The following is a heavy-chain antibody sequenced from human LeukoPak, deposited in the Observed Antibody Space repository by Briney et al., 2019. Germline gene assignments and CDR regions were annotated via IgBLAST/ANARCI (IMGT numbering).Heavy chain of an antibody. D-gene: IGHD4-17*01. CDR1: GYTFTGYY. CDR2: INTNTGNP. J-gene: IGHJ4*02. V-gene: IGHV7-4-1*02. CDR3: ARTDDYGDYGGVDY. Sequence: GASVKVSCKASGYTFTGYYMHWVRQAPGQGLEWMGWINTNTGNPTYAQGFTGRFVFSLDTSVSTAYLQISSLKAEDTAVYYCARTDDYGDYGGVDYWGQGTLVTVSS.